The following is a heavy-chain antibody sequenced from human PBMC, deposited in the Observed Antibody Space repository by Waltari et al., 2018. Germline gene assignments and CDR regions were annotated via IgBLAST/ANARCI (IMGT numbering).Heavy chain of an antibody. D-gene: IGHD6-13*01. Sequence: QLQLQESGPGLVKPSETLSLTCTVSGGSISSSSYYWGWIRPPPGKGLEWIGSIYYSGVTNYNPSLKSRVTISVDTSKNQFSLKLSSVTAADTAGYYCARAASSSFDYWGQGTLVTVSS. CDR1: GGSISSSSYY. V-gene: IGHV4-39*07. CDR3: ARAASSSFDY. CDR2: IYYSGVT. J-gene: IGHJ4*02.